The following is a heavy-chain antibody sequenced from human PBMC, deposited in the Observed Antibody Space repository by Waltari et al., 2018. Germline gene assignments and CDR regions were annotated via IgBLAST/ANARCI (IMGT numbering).Heavy chain of an antibody. CDR1: EFTFSSYS. CDR2: ISSSSSYI. D-gene: IGHD6-13*01. V-gene: IGHV3-21*01. Sequence: EVQLVESGGGLVKPGGSLRLSCAASEFTFSSYSLNWVRQAPGKGLEWVSSISSSSSYIYYADSVKGRFTISRDNAKNSLYLQMNSLRAEDTAVYYCARDPGAAADYWGQGTLVTVSS. J-gene: IGHJ4*02. CDR3: ARDPGAAADY.